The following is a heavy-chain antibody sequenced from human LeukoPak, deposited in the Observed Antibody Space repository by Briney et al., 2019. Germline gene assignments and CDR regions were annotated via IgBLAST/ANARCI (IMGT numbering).Heavy chain of an antibody. Sequence: SETLSLTCTVSGGSISSSSYYCGWIRQPPGKGLEWIGYMYYSGSTNYSPSLKSRVTISVDTSKNQFSLKLSSVTAADTAVYYCARVGSYGSGSYYNYYYYYYMDVWGKGTTVTISS. CDR3: ARVGSYGSGSYYNYYYYYYMDV. D-gene: IGHD3-10*01. CDR1: GGSISSSSYY. V-gene: IGHV4-61*05. CDR2: MYYSGST. J-gene: IGHJ6*03.